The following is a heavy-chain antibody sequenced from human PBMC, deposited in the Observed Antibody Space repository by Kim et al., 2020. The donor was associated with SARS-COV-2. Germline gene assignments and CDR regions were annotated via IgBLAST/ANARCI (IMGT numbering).Heavy chain of an antibody. D-gene: IGHD1-1*01. V-gene: IGHV1-2*02. J-gene: IGHJ4*02. CDR2: GT. CDR3: ARGMYRYFDY. Sequence: GTNYAQKFQGRVTMTSDTSISTAYMELSRLRSDDTAVYYCARGMYRYFDYWGQGTLVTVSS.